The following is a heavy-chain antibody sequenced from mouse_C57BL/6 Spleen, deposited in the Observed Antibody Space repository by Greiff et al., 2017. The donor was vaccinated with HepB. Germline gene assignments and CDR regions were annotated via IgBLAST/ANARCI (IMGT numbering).Heavy chain of an antibody. D-gene: IGHD2-5*01. J-gene: IGHJ2*01. V-gene: IGHV1-82*01. CDR3: ARGYYSNLDY. Sequence: VKLQESGPELVKPGASVKLSCKASGYAFSSSWMNWVKQRPGKGLEWIGRIYPGDGDTNYNGKFKGKATLTADKSSSTAYMQLSSLTSEDSAVYYCARGYYSNLDYWGQGTTLTVSS. CDR2: IYPGDGDT. CDR1: GYAFSSSW.